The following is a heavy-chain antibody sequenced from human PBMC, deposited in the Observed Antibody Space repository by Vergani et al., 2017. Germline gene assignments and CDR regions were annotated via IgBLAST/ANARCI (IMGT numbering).Heavy chain of an antibody. V-gene: IGHV3-23*04. J-gene: IGHJ4*02. CDR2: IKNTGDST. CDR3: GRGSDNYN. CDR1: GFTFSSYS. Sequence: EVQLVESGGGLVQPGGSLRLSCAASGFTFSSYSMNWVRQGHGQGLEWVSSIKNTGDSTHYADSVKGRFTISRDNSKNTLYLQMNSLRVEDTAVYYCGRGSDNYNWGQGTLVTVSS. D-gene: IGHD5-24*01.